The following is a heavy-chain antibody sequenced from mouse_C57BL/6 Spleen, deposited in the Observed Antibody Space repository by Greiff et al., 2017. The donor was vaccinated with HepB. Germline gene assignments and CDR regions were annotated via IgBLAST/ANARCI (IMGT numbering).Heavy chain of an antibody. D-gene: IGHD1-1*01. CDR2: IDPEDGDT. CDR1: GFNINDYY. Sequence: VQLKESGAELVRPGASVKLSCTASGFNINDYYMHWVKQRPEQGLEWIGRIDPEDGDTEYAPKFQGKATMTADTSSNTAYLQLSSLTSEDTAVYYCTTHGSSLWFAYWGQGTLVTVSA. CDR3: TTHGSSLWFAY. V-gene: IGHV14-1*01. J-gene: IGHJ3*01.